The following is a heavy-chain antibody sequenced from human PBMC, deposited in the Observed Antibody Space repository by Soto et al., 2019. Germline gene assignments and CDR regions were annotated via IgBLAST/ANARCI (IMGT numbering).Heavy chain of an antibody. V-gene: IGHV3-21*01. CDR1: GFTFSSYS. J-gene: IGHJ4*02. D-gene: IGHD3-22*01. CDR3: ARPPNYYDSSGYYGY. CDR2: ISSSSSYI. Sequence: GGSLSLSCAASGFTFSSYSMNWVRQAPGKGLEWVSSISSSSSYIYYADSVKGRFTISRDNAKNSLYLQMNSLRAEDTAVYYCARPPNYYDSSGYYGYWGQGTLVTVSS.